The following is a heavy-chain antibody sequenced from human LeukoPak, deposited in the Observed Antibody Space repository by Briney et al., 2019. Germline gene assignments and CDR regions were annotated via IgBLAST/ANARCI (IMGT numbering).Heavy chain of an antibody. CDR3: ARVPFGVTSYYYYMDV. J-gene: IGHJ6*03. CDR1: GFTFSSYS. V-gene: IGHV3-21*01. CDR2: ISSSSSYI. D-gene: IGHD3-10*01. Sequence: GGSLRLSCAASGFTFSSYSMNWVRQAPGKGLEWVSSISSSSSYIYYADSVKGRFTISRDNAKNSLYLQLNSLRAEDTALYYCARVPFGVTSYYYYMDVWGKGTTVTISS.